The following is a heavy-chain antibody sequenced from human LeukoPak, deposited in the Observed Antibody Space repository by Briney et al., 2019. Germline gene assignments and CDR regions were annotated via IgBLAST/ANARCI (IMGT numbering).Heavy chain of an antibody. V-gene: IGHV3-23*01. CDR2: ISGSGGST. CDR1: GFNFRSYA. CDR3: AKDFHKNFGSGLIDY. J-gene: IGHJ4*02. Sequence: GGSLRLSCSVSGFNFRSYAMGWVRQAPGKGLEWVSAISGSGGSTYYADSVKGRFTISRDNSKNTLYLQMNSLRAEDTAVYYCAKDFHKNFGSGLIDYWGQGTLVTVSS. D-gene: IGHD3-3*01.